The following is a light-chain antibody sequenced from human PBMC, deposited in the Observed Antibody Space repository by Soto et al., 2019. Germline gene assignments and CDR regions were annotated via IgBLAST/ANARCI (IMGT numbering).Light chain of an antibody. J-gene: IGLJ1*01. V-gene: IGLV2-14*03. CDR3: SSYTSSNSYV. CDR2: DVS. Sequence: QSALTQPASVSGSPGQSIAISCTGSSSDVGGYKYVSWYQQHPGKVPKLMIYDVSNRPSGVSDRFSGSKSGNTASLTISGLQSEDEADYYCSSYTSSNSYVFGTGTKLTVL. CDR1: SSDVGGYKY.